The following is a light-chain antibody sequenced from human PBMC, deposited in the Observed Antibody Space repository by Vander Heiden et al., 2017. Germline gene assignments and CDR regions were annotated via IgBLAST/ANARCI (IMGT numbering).Light chain of an antibody. CDR2: GAT. CDR1: QSFSSNY. CDR3: QQYHASPRT. J-gene: IGKJ1*01. V-gene: IGKV3-20*01. Sequence: EIVLTQSPGTLSLSPGERGTLSCRASQSFSSNYLAWYQQKHGQDPRLLIYGATNRATGVPDRFSGSGSGTDFTITISRLEPEDFAVYYCQQYHASPRTFGQGTNVEIK.